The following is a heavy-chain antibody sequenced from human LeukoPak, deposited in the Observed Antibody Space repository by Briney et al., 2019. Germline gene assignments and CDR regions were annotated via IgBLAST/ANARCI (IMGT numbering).Heavy chain of an antibody. J-gene: IGHJ5*02. Sequence: SETLSLTCTVSGGSISSSSYYWGWIRQPPGKGLEWIGSIYYSGSTYYNPSLKSRVPISVDTSKNQFSLKLSSVTAADTAVYNCARHEGGWFDPWGQGTLVTVSS. CDR2: IYYSGST. D-gene: IGHD3-16*01. CDR1: GGSISSSSYY. V-gene: IGHV4-39*01. CDR3: ARHEGGWFDP.